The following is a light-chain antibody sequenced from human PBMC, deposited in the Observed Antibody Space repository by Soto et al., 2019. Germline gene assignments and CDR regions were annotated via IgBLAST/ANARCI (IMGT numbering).Light chain of an antibody. J-gene: IGKJ2*01. Sequence: DIVMTQSPDSLAVSLGERATINCKSSQRVLYTSNNKNYLALFQQRPGRHPKLLVYWACTRESGVPERFSGSGSGTDFTLTISSLQAEDVAVYYCQQYYSPPYTVGQETKLEIK. CDR3: QQYYSPPYT. CDR2: WAC. V-gene: IGKV4-1*01. CDR1: QRVLYTSNNKNY.